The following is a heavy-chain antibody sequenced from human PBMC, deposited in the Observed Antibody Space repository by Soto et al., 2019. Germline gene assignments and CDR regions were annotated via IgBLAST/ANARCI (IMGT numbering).Heavy chain of an antibody. D-gene: IGHD6-19*01. J-gene: IGHJ4*03. CDR2: IYTTGST. V-gene: IGHV4-31*03. Sequence: SETLSLTCTVSGDSIGRGGDYWTWIRQHPGKGLEWIAYIYTTGSTYYNPSFKSRVGISVDTSKNQFSLKLSSVTAADTAVYYCARGIPVSGSFDYWGQGTLVTVSS. CDR1: GDSIGRGGDY. CDR3: ARGIPVSGSFDY.